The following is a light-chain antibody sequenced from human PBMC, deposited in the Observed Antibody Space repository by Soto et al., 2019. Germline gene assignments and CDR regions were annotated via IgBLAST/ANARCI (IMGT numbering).Light chain of an antibody. CDR2: DAS. CDR3: QQYNSYSWT. CDR1: QSISSW. V-gene: IGKV1-5*01. J-gene: IGKJ1*01. Sequence: DIQRTQSPSTLSSSIGDRVTITCRASQSISSWLAWYQQKPGKAPKLLIYDASSLESGVPSRFSGSGSGTEFTLTISSLQPDDFATYYCQQYNSYSWTFGQGSMV.